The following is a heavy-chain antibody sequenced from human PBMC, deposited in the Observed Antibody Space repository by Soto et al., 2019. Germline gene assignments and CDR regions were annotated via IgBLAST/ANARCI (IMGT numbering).Heavy chain of an antibody. CDR3: ARDAWEVTTFL. J-gene: IGHJ4*02. CDR1: GFSFSTSH. CDR2: ISSSSSVT. D-gene: IGHD4-17*01. Sequence: GGSLRLSCAASGFSFSTSHMNWVRQAPGKGLEWISYISSSSSVTEYADSVKGRFTSSRNNAKNVLYLQMDSLSAADTAIYYCARDAWEVTTFLGGLGTLVTVSS. V-gene: IGHV3-48*01.